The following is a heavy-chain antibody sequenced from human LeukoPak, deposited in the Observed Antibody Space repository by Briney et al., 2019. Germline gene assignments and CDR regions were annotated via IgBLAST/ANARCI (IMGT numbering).Heavy chain of an antibody. D-gene: IGHD4-11*01. Sequence: SETLSLTCAVYGGSFSGYYWSWIRQPPGKGLEWIGEINHSGSTNYNPSLKSRVTISVDTSKNQFSLKLSSVTAADTAVYYCASRGGYSNYWGRSFEYWGQGTLVTVSS. J-gene: IGHJ4*02. CDR1: GGSFSGYY. CDR3: ASRGGYSNYWGRSFEY. CDR2: INHSGST. V-gene: IGHV4-34*01.